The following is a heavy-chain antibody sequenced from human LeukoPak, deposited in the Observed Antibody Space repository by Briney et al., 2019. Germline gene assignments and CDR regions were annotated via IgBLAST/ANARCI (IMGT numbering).Heavy chain of an antibody. J-gene: IGHJ6*02. Sequence: GGSLRLSCAASGFTVSSYYMSWVRQAPGKGLEWVSVIYSGGNAYSADSVKGRFTISRDNAKNTLYLQMNSLRAEDTAVYYCARAVTYYDFWSGRNKNYGVDVWGQGTTVTVSS. CDR3: ARAVTYYDFWSGRNKNYGVDV. D-gene: IGHD3-3*01. CDR1: GFTVSSYY. CDR2: IYSGGNA. V-gene: IGHV3-66*01.